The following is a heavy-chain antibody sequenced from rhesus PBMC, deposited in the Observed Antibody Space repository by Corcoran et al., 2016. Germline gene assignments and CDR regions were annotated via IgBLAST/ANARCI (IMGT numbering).Heavy chain of an antibody. CDR3: ARKSGSWNTFFDY. CDR2: IYGSSTST. Sequence: QVQLQESGPGVVKPSETLSLICAVSGGSISDSYRWSWIRQPPGKGLEWIGYIYGSSTSTNYNPSLKSRVTISKDTSKNQFSLKLSSVTAADTAVYYCARKSGSWNTFFDYWGQGVLVTVSS. D-gene: IGHD6-25*01. CDR1: GGSISDSYR. J-gene: IGHJ4*01. V-gene: IGHV4S10*01.